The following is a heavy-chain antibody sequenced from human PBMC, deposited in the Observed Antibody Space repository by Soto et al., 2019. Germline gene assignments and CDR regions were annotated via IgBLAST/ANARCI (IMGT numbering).Heavy chain of an antibody. CDR1: GGSISSYY. V-gene: IGHV4-59*01. J-gene: IGHJ4*02. CDR3: ARRWGTYFDF. Sequence: SETLSLTWTVSGGSISSYYWIWIRQPPGKGLEWIGYIYYSGSTDYDPSLKSRVTISVDTSKNQFSLKLSSVTAADTAVYYCARRWGTYFDFWGQGTLVTAPQ. D-gene: IGHD7-27*01. CDR2: IYYSGST.